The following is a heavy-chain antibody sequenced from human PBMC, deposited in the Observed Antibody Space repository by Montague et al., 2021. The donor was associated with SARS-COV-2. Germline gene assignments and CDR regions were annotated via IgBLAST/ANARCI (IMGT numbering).Heavy chain of an antibody. J-gene: IGHJ6*03. CDR3: ARLRDGVVPSPILGVGPYYSYYYMDV. D-gene: IGHD3-10*01. CDR2: IHHGGSP. Sequence: SETLSLTCAVHGGSFSTYSWNWIRQPPGKGLEWIGEIHHGGSPNYNPSLKSRVTISADTSKNQFSLKLTSVAAADTAVYYCARLRDGVVPSPILGVGPYYSYYYMDVWGRGTTVTVSS. CDR1: GGSFSTYS. V-gene: IGHV4-34*01.